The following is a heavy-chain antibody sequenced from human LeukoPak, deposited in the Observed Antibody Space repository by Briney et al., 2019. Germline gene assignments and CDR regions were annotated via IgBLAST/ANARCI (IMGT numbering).Heavy chain of an antibody. CDR1: GFTFISYG. J-gene: IGHJ4*02. CDR2: ISSNGGST. V-gene: IGHV3-64*01. D-gene: IGHD1-26*01. CDR3: ARSSGSYGGIDY. Sequence: GGSLRLSCAASGFTFISYGMNWVRQTPRKGLEYVSAISSNGGSTFYANSVKGRFTISRDNSKNTLYLQMGSLRAEDMAVYYCARSSGSYGGIDYWGQGTLVTVSS.